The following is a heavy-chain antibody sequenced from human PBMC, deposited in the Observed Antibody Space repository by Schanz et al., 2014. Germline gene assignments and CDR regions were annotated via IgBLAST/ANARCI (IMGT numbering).Heavy chain of an antibody. V-gene: IGHV3-23*01. Sequence: EVQLLESGGGLVQPGGSLRLSCAASGFTFSSYAMSWVRQAPGKGLEWVSAISGSGGSTYYADSVKGRFTISRDNFKNTLYLQLNSRRAEDTAVYCWTGDFHGYGPHLDYWGQGTLVTVSS. CDR3: TGDFHGYGPHLDY. J-gene: IGHJ4*02. CDR1: GFTFSSYA. CDR2: ISGSGGST. D-gene: IGHD5-12*01.